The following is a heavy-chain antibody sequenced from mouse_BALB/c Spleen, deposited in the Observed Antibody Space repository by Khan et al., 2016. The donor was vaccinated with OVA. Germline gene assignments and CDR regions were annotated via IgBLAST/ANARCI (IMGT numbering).Heavy chain of an antibody. Sequence: QMQLEESGAELAKPGASVKMSCKASGYTFTTYWMHWVKQRPGQGLEWIGYINPTSGYTDYNEKVKDKATLSADKSSSTAYMQLSSLTSEDSAVYYCTRDRVDYWGQGTTLTVSS. J-gene: IGHJ2*01. CDR3: TRDRVDY. CDR2: INPTSGYT. V-gene: IGHV1-7*01. CDR1: GYTFTTYW.